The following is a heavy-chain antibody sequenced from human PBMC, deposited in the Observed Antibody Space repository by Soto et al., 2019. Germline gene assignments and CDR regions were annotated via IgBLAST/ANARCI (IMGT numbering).Heavy chain of an antibody. CDR3: ARVVRNAWYSFDY. V-gene: IGHV4-31*03. Sequence: QVQLQESGPGLVKPSQTLSLTCTVSGGSISSGNYYWSWIRQHPGKGLEWIGYIYYSGSTDYNPSLKSRVTISVDTSKNQFSLKLISVTAADAAVYYCARVVRNAWYSFDYWGQGTLVTVSS. CDR1: GGSISSGNYY. J-gene: IGHJ4*02. D-gene: IGHD6-19*01. CDR2: IYYSGST.